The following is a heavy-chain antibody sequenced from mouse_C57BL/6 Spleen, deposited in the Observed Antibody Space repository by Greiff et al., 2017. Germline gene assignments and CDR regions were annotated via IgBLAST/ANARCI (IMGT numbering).Heavy chain of an antibody. Sequence: QVQLQQPGAELVRPGSSVKLSCKASGYTFTSYWMHWVKQRPIQGLEWIGNIDPSDSETHYNQKFKDKATLTVDKSSSTAYMQLSSLTSEDSAVYYCAREDDYDGFDYGGQGTTLTVSS. CDR3: AREDDYDGFDY. CDR1: GYTFTSYW. J-gene: IGHJ2*01. V-gene: IGHV1-52*01. D-gene: IGHD2-4*01. CDR2: IDPSDSET.